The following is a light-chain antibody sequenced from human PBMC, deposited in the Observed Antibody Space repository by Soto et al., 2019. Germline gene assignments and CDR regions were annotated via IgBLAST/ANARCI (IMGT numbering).Light chain of an antibody. V-gene: IGKV1-39*01. J-gene: IGKJ5*01. CDR3: QQSYSTPPIT. CDR1: QSIRNY. Sequence: DIQMTQSPSSLSASVGDRVIITCRASQSIRNYLNWYQHKPGNAPKLLIYAASNLQSGVPSRFSGSGSGTDFTLIISSLQPEDFATYYCQQSYSTPPITFGPGTRLEIK. CDR2: AAS.